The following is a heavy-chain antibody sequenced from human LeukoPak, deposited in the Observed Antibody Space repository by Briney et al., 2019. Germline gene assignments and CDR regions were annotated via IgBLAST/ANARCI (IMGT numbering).Heavy chain of an antibody. CDR3: ARDSDYFGSSYDY. J-gene: IGHJ4*02. Sequence: ASVKVSCRASGYTFTSYDINWVRQATGQGLEWMGWMNPNSGGTNYAQKFQGRVTMTRDTSISTAYMELSRLRSDDTAVYYCARDSDYFGSSYDYWGQGTLVTVSS. CDR1: GYTFTSYD. V-gene: IGHV1-2*02. D-gene: IGHD6-13*01. CDR2: MNPNSGGT.